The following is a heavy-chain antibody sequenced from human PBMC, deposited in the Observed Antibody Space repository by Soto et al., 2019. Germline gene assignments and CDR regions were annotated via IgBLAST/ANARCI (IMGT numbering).Heavy chain of an antibody. CDR2: ISSSGSTI. Sequence: GGSLRLSCAASGFTFSDYYMSWIRQAPGKGLEWVSYISSSGSTIYYADSVKGRFTISRDNAKNSLYLQMNSLRAEDTAVYYCARGRLEIYDFWSGYYPTYYYYGMDVWGQGTTVTVSS. D-gene: IGHD3-3*01. CDR1: GFTFSDYY. V-gene: IGHV3-11*01. J-gene: IGHJ6*02. CDR3: ARGRLEIYDFWSGYYPTYYYYGMDV.